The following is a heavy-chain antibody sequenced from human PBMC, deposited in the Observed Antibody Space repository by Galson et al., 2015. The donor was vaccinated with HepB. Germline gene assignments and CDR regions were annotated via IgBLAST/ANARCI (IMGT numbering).Heavy chain of an antibody. CDR3: ARGALVVAVGATQNNWFGP. Sequence: SVKVSCKASGYTFSSYSITWVRQAPGQGLEWMGWISLYSRYTNYTQKLQGRVTMTTDTSTNTAFMELRSLRSDDTAVYYCARGALVVAVGATQNNWFGPWGQGTLVTVSS. D-gene: IGHD2-15*01. CDR1: GYTFSSYS. CDR2: ISLYSRYT. V-gene: IGHV1-18*01. J-gene: IGHJ5*02.